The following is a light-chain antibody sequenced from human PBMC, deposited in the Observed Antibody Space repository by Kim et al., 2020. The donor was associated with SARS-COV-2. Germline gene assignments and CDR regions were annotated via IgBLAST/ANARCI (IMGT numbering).Light chain of an antibody. CDR2: AAS. J-gene: IGKJ5*01. CDR3: QRYMGAPLT. Sequence: DIRMTQSPSSLSASVGDRVSITCRASQGISDYLAWYQQKPGKVPKLLIYAASTLRSGVPSRFSGSGSGTDFTLTISSLQPEDVATYYCQRYMGAPLTFGQGTRLEIK. CDR1: QGISDY. V-gene: IGKV1-27*01.